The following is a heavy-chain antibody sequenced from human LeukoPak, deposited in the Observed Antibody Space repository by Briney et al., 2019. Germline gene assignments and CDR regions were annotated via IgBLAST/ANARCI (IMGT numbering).Heavy chain of an antibody. V-gene: IGHV4-59*08. CDR3: ARGYSSSWYYFDY. D-gene: IGHD6-13*01. Sequence: SETLSLTCTVSGGSISSYYWSRIRQPPGKGLEWIGYIYYSGSTNYNPSLKSRVTISVDTSKNQFSLKLSSVTAADTAVYYCARGYSSSWYYFDYWGQGTLVTVSS. J-gene: IGHJ4*02. CDR2: IYYSGST. CDR1: GGSISSYY.